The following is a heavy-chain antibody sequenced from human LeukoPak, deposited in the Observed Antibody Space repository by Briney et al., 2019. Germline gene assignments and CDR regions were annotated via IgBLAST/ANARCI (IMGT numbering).Heavy chain of an antibody. Sequence: PSQTLSLTCTVPGGSISSGSYYWSWIRQLAGKGLEWIGHIHTSGSTSSNLSLRSRVTISVDPSKNQFSLKLSSVTAADTAVYYCARARSSGWSQNWLDPWGQGALVTVSS. J-gene: IGHJ5*02. CDR1: GGSISSGSYY. CDR2: IHTSGST. V-gene: IGHV4-61*09. D-gene: IGHD6-19*01. CDR3: ARARSSGWSQNWLDP.